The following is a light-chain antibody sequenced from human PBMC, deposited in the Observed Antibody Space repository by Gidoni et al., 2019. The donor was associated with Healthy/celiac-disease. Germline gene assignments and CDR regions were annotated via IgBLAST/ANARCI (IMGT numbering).Light chain of an antibody. Sequence: QSVLTQPPSASGTPGQRVTISCSGSSSNIGSKYVYWYQQLPGTAPKLLIYRNNQRPSGVPDRFSGSKSGTSASLAISGLRSEDEADYYCAAWDDSLSGEVVFGGGTKLTVL. CDR2: RNN. CDR3: AAWDDSLSGEVV. CDR1: SSNIGSKY. V-gene: IGLV1-47*01. J-gene: IGLJ2*01.